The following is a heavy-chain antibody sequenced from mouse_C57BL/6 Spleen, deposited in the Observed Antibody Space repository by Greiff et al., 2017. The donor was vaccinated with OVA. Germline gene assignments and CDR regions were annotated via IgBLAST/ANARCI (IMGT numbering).Heavy chain of an antibody. CDR1: GYTFTSYW. D-gene: IGHD2-13*01. V-gene: IGHV1-50*01. CDR3: ARCGDYPMAWFAY. J-gene: IGHJ3*01. CDR2: IDPSDSYT. Sequence: QVQLQQPGAELVKPGASVKLSCKASGYTFTSYWMQWVKQRPGQGLEWIGEIDPSDSYTNYNQKFKGKATLTVDTSSSTAYMQLSSLTSEDSAVYDCARCGDYPMAWFAYWGQGTLVTVSA.